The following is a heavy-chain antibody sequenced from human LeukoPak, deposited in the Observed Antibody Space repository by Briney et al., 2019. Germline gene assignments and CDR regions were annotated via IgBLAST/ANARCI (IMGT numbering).Heavy chain of an antibody. V-gene: IGHV4-61*02. CDR2: IYTSGST. CDR3: ARGIAAAGSGFDY. CDR1: GGSISSGSYY. J-gene: IGHJ4*02. Sequence: PSETLSLTCTVSGGSISSGSYYWSWIRQPAGKGLEWIGRIYTSGSTNYNPSLKSRVTISVDPSKNQFSLKLSSVTAADTAVYYCARGIAAAGSGFDYWGQGTLVTVSS. D-gene: IGHD6-13*01.